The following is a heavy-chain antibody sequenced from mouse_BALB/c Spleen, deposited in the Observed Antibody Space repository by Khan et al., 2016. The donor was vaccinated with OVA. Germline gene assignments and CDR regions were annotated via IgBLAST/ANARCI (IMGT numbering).Heavy chain of an antibody. V-gene: IGHV2-6-1*01. Sequence: QVQLKESGPGLVAPSQSLSITCTISGFSLTNYGIHWVRQPPGKGLEWLVVIWSDGSTNYNSDLRSRLSISKDNSKSQVFLKMNSLQTDDTAMYYCARQPYYHYYVMDYWGQGTSGTVSS. D-gene: IGHD2-10*01. J-gene: IGHJ4*01. CDR3: ARQPYYHYYVMDY. CDR1: GFSLTNYG. CDR2: IWSDGST.